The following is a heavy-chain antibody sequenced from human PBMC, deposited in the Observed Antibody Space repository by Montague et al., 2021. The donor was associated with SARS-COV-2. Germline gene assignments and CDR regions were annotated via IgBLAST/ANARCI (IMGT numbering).Heavy chain of an antibody. V-gene: IGHV3-30*04. CDR2: ISHDESNH. CDR3: ARGGYRSGSFYIDY. D-gene: IGHD1-26*01. Sequence: SLRLSCAASRLPFNGYAMHWVRQAPGKGLEWLTFISHDESNHRYADSVKGRFTIPRDNSKNTLYLQMDSLRPEDTALYYCARGGYRSGSFYIDYWGQGTLVTVSS. CDR1: RLPFNGYA. J-gene: IGHJ4*01.